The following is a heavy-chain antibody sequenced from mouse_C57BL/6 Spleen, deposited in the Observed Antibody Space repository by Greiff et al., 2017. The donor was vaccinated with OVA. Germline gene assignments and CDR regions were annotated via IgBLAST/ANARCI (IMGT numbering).Heavy chain of an antibody. D-gene: IGHD1-1*01. CDR3: ARGTYYYGSSYIDD. CDR2: IWSGGST. Sequence: VQLQQSGPGLVQPSQSLSITCTVSGFSLTSYGVHWVRQSPGKGLEWLGVIWSGGSTDYYAAFISRLSISKDNSKSQVFFKMNSLKADDTAIDYCARGTYYYGSSYIDDWGQGTTLTVSS. V-gene: IGHV2-2*01. J-gene: IGHJ2*01. CDR1: GFSLTSYG.